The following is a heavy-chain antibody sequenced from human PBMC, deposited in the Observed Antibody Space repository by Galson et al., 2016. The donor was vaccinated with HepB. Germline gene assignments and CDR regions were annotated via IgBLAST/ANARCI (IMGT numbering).Heavy chain of an antibody. D-gene: IGHD3-22*01. CDR1: GFVFSNAW. V-gene: IGHV3-15*01. CDR2: IKSVADGGTS. CDR3: ATDPAFSIGMMVVDGDDFDM. Sequence: SLRLSCAASGFVFSNAWMSWVRQAPGKGLEWVGRIKSVADGGTSDYADPVKGRFTIERDDSKSILYLQMKSLTFEDTALYYCATDPAFSIGMMVVDGDDFDMWGQGTMVTVSS. J-gene: IGHJ3*02.